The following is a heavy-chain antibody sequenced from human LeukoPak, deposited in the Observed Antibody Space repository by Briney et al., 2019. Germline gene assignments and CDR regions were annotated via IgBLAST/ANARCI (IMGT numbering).Heavy chain of an antibody. CDR3: ARTPKVAAGSLVLAY. CDR1: GYTFTSYY. Sequence: EASVKVSCKASGYTFTSYYMRWVRQAPGQGLEWMGIINPSGGSTSYAQKFQGRVTMTRDTSTSTVYMELSSLRSEDTAVYYCARTPKVAAGSLVLAYWGQGTLVTVSS. D-gene: IGHD6-13*01. V-gene: IGHV1-46*01. J-gene: IGHJ4*02. CDR2: INPSGGST.